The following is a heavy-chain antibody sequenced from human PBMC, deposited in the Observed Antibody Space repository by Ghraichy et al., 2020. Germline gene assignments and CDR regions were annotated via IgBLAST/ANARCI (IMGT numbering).Heavy chain of an antibody. J-gene: IGHJ6*02. V-gene: IGHV3-66*02. CDR3: ARQPDYGGNTPYYYGFDV. D-gene: IGHD4-23*01. CDR2: LYTAGAK. Sequence: GALRLSCVASGFNVKSNYMNWVRQPPGKGLEWVSVLYTAGAKYYADSVRGRLTISKDNSKNTLYLQMNRLTADDTAVYYCARQPDYGGNTPYYYGFDVWGQGTTVTVSS. CDR1: GFNVKSNY.